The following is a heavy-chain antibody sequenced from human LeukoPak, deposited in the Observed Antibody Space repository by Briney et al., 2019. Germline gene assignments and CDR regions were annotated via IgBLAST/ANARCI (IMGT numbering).Heavy chain of an antibody. CDR2: IYHSGST. J-gene: IGHJ4*02. V-gene: IGHV4-38-2*01. Sequence: LETLSLTCAVSGYSISSGYYCGWIRQPPGRGLEWIGSIYHSGSTYYNPSLKSRVTISVDTSKNQFSLKLSSVTAADTAVYYCASIDYGQNLDYWGQGTMVTVSS. D-gene: IGHD4-17*01. CDR1: GYSISSGYY. CDR3: ASIDYGQNLDY.